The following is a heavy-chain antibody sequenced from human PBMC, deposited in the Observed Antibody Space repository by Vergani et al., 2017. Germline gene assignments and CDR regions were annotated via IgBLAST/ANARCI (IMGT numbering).Heavy chain of an antibody. V-gene: IGHV3-23*04. J-gene: IGHJ4*01. CDR1: GFTFSTYA. CDR2: ISGPGLST. CDR3: VKEKIDLGSYFFDS. Sequence: EVQLVESGGGLVQPGGSLRLSCAASGFTFSTYAMTWVRQAPGKGLEWVSSISGPGLSTYYADSVKGRFSISRDNSKNTVFLQMHSLRAEDPAIYYCVKEKIDLGSYFFDSWGHGILVTVSS. D-gene: IGHD2/OR15-2a*01.